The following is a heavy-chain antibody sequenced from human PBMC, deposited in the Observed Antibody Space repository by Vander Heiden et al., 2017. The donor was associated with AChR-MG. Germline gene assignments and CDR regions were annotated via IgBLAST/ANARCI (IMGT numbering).Heavy chain of an antibody. J-gene: IGHJ2*01. D-gene: IGHD3-22*01. CDR3: ASSYYYESTTGWYFDL. CDR1: GFPLSNSW. V-gene: IGHV3-74*01. CDR2: FKRDGTST. Sequence: EVQLVESGGGLVQPGGSLTLSCAASGFPLSNSWVHWVRQGPGKGLVWVSRFKRDGTSTSYADSVKGRFTISRDNAKNTLYLQMRSLRAEDTAVYYCASSYYYESTTGWYFDLWGRGTLVTVSS.